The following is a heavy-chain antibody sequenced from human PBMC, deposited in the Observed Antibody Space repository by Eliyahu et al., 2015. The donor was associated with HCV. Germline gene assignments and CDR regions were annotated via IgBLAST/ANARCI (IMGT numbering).Heavy chain of an antibody. CDR2: ISSSSSYI. CDR3: ARRSSSSIIGMDV. Sequence: EVQLVESGGGLVKPGGSLRLSCAASGFTFSSYSMNWVRQAPGKGLEWVXSISSSSSYIYYADSVKGRFTISRDNAKNSLYLQMNSLRAEDTAVYYCARRSSSSIIGMDVWGQGTTVTVSS. V-gene: IGHV3-21*01. J-gene: IGHJ6*02. CDR1: GFTFSSYS. D-gene: IGHD6-13*01.